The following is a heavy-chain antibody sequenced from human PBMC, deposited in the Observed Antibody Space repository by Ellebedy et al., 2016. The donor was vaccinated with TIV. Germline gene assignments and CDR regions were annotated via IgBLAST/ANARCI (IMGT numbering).Heavy chain of an antibody. Sequence: PGGSLRLSCAASGFTFSSFGMHWVRQAPGKGLEWVAAISYDGNNKYYGYSVKGRFTISRDNSKNTLSLQMNSLRGDDTAVYYCAKELHVDSAYWGQGTLVTVSS. CDR3: AKELHVDSAY. V-gene: IGHV3-30*18. CDR2: ISYDGNNK. D-gene: IGHD5-18*01. J-gene: IGHJ4*02. CDR1: GFTFSSFG.